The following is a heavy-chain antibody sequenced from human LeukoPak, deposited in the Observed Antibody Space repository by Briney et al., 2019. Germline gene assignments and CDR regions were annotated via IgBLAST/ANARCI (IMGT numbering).Heavy chain of an antibody. Sequence: PSETLSLTCTVSGGSISSGDYYWSWIRQPPGKGLEWIGYIYYSGSTHYNPSLKSRVTISVDTSKNQFSLKLSSVTAADTAVYYCARGSGSYRFDPWGQGTLVTVSS. J-gene: IGHJ5*02. CDR2: IYYSGST. CDR1: GGSISSGDYY. CDR3: ARGSGSYRFDP. V-gene: IGHV4-30-4*01. D-gene: IGHD3-10*01.